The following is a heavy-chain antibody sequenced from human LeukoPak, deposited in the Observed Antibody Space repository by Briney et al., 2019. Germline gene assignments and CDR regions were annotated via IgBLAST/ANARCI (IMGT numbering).Heavy chain of an antibody. CDR3: ARERVYCSGGSCYSFVLDY. D-gene: IGHD2-15*01. Sequence: SETLSLTCTVSGVSISSYYWSWIRQPPGKGLEWIGYIYYSGSTNYIPSLKSRVTISVDTSKNQFSLKLSSVTAADTAVYYCARERVYCSGGSCYSFVLDYWGQGTLVTVSS. CDR2: IYYSGST. V-gene: IGHV4-59*01. J-gene: IGHJ4*02. CDR1: GVSISSYY.